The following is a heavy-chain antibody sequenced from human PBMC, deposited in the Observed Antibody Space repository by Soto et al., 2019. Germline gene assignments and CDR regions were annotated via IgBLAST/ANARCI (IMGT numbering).Heavy chain of an antibody. CDR1: GGSINSGGFY. D-gene: IGHD3-22*01. CDR3: ARAASFYYDNTGYYHFDY. Sequence: SETLSLTCTVSGGSINSGGFYWSWIRRHPGKGLEWMGYIYYSGSTYYNPSLKSRVIISVDTSKNQFSLRLRSVTAADTAVYYFARAASFYYDNTGYYHFDYWGQGSLVTVSS. V-gene: IGHV4-31*03. J-gene: IGHJ4*02. CDR2: IYYSGST.